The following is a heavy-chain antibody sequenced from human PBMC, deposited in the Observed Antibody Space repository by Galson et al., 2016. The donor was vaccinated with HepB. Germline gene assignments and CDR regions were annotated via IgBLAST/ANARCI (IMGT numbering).Heavy chain of an antibody. CDR3: ANVSPYYYDKSGYY. V-gene: IGHV3-23*01. CDR1: GFSFNDRA. CDR2: VTGTGEST. Sequence: SLRLSCAASGFSFNDRAMSWVRQAPGRGLEWVSGVTGTGESTYYTDSVKGRFTISRDNSKNTLYLQMNSLRAEDTAIYYFANVSPYYYDKSGYYWGQGALVTVSS. D-gene: IGHD3-22*01. J-gene: IGHJ4*02.